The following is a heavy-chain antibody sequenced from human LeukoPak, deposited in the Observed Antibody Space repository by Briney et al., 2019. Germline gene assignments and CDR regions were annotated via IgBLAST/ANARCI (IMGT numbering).Heavy chain of an antibody. V-gene: IGHV2-5*02. CDR2: IYWDDDK. CDR1: GFSLSTSGGG. J-gene: IGHJ5*02. D-gene: IGHD2-2*01. Sequence: ESGPTLVNPTQTLTLTCTFSGFSLSTSGGGVGWIRQPQGKAREWLALIYWDDDKRYSPSLKSRLTITKDTSKNQVVLTMTNMDPVDTATYYCANRRLYCSSTSCHTWFDPWGQGSLVTVSS. CDR3: ANRRLYCSSTSCHTWFDP.